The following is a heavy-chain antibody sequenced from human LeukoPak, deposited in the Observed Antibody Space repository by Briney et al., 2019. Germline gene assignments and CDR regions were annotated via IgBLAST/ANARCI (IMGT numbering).Heavy chain of an antibody. J-gene: IGHJ4*02. CDR3: AMGTLADV. V-gene: IGHV3-7*05. CDR1: GFTFSRCW. Sequence: PGGSLRLSCAASGFTFSRCWMAWVRQAPGKGLDWVAHINEDGSEEWYGGSVKGRFTISRDNAKASLYLQMNSLRAEDTALYYCAMGTLADVWGPGTLVTVSS. D-gene: IGHD1-1*01. CDR2: INEDGSEE.